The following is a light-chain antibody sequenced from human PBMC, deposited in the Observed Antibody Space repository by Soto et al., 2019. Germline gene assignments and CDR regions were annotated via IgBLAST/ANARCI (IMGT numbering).Light chain of an antibody. CDR3: SSYAGSIKYV. Sequence: QSALTQPPSASGSRGQSVTISCTGTSSDVGGYNYVSWYQQHPGKAPKLMIYEVSKRPSGVPDRFSGSKSGNTASLTVSGLQAEDEADYYCSSYAGSIKYVFGTGTKLTVL. CDR2: EVS. CDR1: SSDVGGYNY. V-gene: IGLV2-8*01. J-gene: IGLJ1*01.